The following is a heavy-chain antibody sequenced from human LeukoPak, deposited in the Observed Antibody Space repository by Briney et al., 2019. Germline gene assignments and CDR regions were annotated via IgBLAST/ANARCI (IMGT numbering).Heavy chain of an antibody. CDR3: AKAPLRYFDWFFDY. J-gene: IGHJ4*02. V-gene: IGHV3-23*01. CDR2: ISGSGGST. Sequence: GGSLTLSCAASGFTFSSYEMNWVRQAPGKGLDWVSAISGSGGSTYYADSVKGRFTISRDNSKNTLYLQMNSLRAEDTAVYYCAKAPLRYFDWFFDYWGQGTLVTVSS. D-gene: IGHD3-9*01. CDR1: GFTFSSYE.